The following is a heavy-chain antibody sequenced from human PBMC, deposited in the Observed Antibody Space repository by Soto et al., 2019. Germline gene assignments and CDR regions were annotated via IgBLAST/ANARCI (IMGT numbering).Heavy chain of an antibody. CDR2: IYRSGST. Sequence: SETLSLTGTVSGDSVGSSAAMDGAWVRQPPGKELEFIGKIYRSGSTLLNSALQSRLTLSMEPSKNQFSLNLRSVPVGDTARYFCARAHESGDSHGMSIWGPGITVTVSS. J-gene: IGHJ6*02. CDR1: GDSVGSSAAMD. CDR3: ARAHESGDSHGMSI. D-gene: IGHD2-21*01. V-gene: IGHV4-61*08.